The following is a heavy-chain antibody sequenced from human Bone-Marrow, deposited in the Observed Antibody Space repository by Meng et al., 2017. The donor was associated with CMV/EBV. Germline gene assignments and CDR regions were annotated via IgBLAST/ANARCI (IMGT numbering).Heavy chain of an antibody. CDR1: TFSSYA. Sequence: TFSSYAISWVRQAPGQGLEWMGGIIPIFGTANYAQKFQGRVTITADESTSTAYMGLSSLRSEDTAVYYCARALQGIAVAGTWWFDPWGQGTLVTVSS. CDR3: ARALQGIAVAGTWWFDP. V-gene: IGHV1-69*01. J-gene: IGHJ5*02. D-gene: IGHD6-19*01. CDR2: IIPIFGTA.